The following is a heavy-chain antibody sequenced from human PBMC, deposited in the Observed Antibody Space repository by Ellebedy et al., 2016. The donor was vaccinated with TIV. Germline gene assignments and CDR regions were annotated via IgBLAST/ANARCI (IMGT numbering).Heavy chain of an antibody. CDR2: ISGSGGST. CDR3: ASPFNLWWGTSVPFDL. V-gene: IGHV3-23*01. Sequence: GESLKISCAASGFTFSSYAMSWVRQAPGKGLEWVSAISGSGGSTYYADSVKGRFTISRDNSKNTLYLQMNSLRAEDTAVYYCASPFNLWWGTSVPFDLWGRGTLVTVSS. CDR1: GFTFSSYA. D-gene: IGHD2-21*01. J-gene: IGHJ2*01.